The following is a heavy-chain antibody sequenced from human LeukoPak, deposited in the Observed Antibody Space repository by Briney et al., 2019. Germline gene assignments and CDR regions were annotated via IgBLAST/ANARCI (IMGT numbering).Heavy chain of an antibody. CDR2: IYPGDSDT. D-gene: IGHD5-12*01. J-gene: IGHJ4*02. V-gene: IGHV5-51*01. CDR3: ARHSEADIVAPYFDY. Sequence: GESLKIYCKGSGYSFTSYWIGWVRQMPGKGLEWMGIIYPGDSDTRYSPSFQGQVTISADKSISTAYLQWSSLKASDTAMYYCARHSEADIVAPYFDYWGQGTLVTVSS. CDR1: GYSFTSYW.